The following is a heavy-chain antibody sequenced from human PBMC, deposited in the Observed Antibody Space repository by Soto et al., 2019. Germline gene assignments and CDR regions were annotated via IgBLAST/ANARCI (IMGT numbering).Heavy chain of an antibody. J-gene: IGHJ4*02. CDR2: IYYSGST. Sequence: TSETLSLTCTVSGGSISSGSYYWSWIRQHPGKGLEWIGYIYYSGSTYYNPSLKSRVTISVDTSKNQFSLKLSSVTAADTAVYYCARANYYDSSGYLDYWGQGTLVTVSS. D-gene: IGHD3-22*01. V-gene: IGHV4-31*03. CDR3: ARANYYDSSGYLDY. CDR1: GGSISSGSYY.